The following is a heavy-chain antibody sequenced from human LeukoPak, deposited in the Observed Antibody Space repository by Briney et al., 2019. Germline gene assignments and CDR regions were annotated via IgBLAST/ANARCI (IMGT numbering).Heavy chain of an antibody. CDR1: CGSVSRGGYY. D-gene: IGHD1-26*01. V-gene: IGHV4-31*03. CDR2: TSYSEGT. CDR3: ATADWESFYFDS. Sequence: PSETLSLACTVSCGSVSRGGYYWNWIRQHPGKGLEWIGFTSYSEGTYYNPSLMSRITISVDRSQNQFSLKMRDVTAADTAVYFCATADWESFYFDSWGQGVLVAVSS. J-gene: IGHJ4*02.